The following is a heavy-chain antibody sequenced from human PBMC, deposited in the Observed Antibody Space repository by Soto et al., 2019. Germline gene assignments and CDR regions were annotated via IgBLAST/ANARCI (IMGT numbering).Heavy chain of an antibody. CDR2: IIPSLGIA. J-gene: IGHJ6*02. Sequence: QVQLVQSGAEVKKPGSSVKVSCKASGGTFSSYTISWVRPAPGQGLGWMGRIIPSLGIANYAQKFQGRVTTTADKSTSTDYMELSRLRSEDTAVYYWARVGWYYYYDGRDVWGQGTKVSVSS. V-gene: IGHV1-69*02. CDR3: ARVGWYYYYDGRDV. CDR1: GGTFSSYT.